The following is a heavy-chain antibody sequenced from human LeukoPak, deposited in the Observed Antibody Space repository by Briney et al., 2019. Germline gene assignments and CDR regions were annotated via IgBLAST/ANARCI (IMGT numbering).Heavy chain of an antibody. D-gene: IGHD3-22*01. V-gene: IGHV3-15*01. CDR1: GFTFSNAW. Sequence: GGSLRLSCAASGFTFSNAWMSWLRQAPGKGREWVGRIKSKTDGGTTDYAAPVKGRFTISRDDSKNTLYLQMNSLKTEDTAVYYCTTDLPPDYYDSRDSAFDIWGQGTMVTVSS. CDR2: IKSKTDGGTT. J-gene: IGHJ3*02. CDR3: TTDLPPDYYDSRDSAFDI.